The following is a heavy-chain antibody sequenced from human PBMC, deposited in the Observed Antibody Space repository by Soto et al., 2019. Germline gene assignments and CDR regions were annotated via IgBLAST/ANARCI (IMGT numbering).Heavy chain of an antibody. Sequence: GRSLRLSCAASGFTFSSYAMIWVRQAPGKGLEWVSVISSRGGGTYYADSVKGRFTISRDDSKNTLYLQMNSLRAEDTAVYYCAKILAVDYVRSDAFDIWGPGTMVTVSS. D-gene: IGHD4-17*01. J-gene: IGHJ3*02. CDR1: GFTFSSYA. CDR2: ISSRGGGT. V-gene: IGHV3-23*01. CDR3: AKILAVDYVRSDAFDI.